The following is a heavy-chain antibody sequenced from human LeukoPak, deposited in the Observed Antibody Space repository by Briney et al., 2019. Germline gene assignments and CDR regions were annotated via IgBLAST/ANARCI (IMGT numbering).Heavy chain of an antibody. CDR1: GFTFSTYT. V-gene: IGHV3-23*01. CDR2: ISGSGGST. Sequence: PGGSLRLSCAASGFTFSTYTMSWVRQAPGKGLEWVSAISGSGGSTYYADSVKGRFTISRDNSKNTLYLQMSSLRAEDTAVYYCAKDLYYDILTDYPSFDYWGQGTLVTVSS. CDR3: AKDLYYDILTDYPSFDY. D-gene: IGHD3-9*01. J-gene: IGHJ4*02.